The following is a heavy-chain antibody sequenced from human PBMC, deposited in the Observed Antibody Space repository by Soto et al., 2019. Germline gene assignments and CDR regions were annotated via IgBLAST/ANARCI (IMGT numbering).Heavy chain of an antibody. CDR1: GGSISSSSYY. CDR2: IYYSGST. Sequence: QLQLQESGPGLVKPSETLSLTCTVSGGSISSSSYYWGWIRQPPGKGLEWIGSIYYSGSTYYNPSLQSRVTISVDTSMNQCSLKLSSVTAADTAVYYCARRPYCSSTSCYLDPWGQGALVIVSS. D-gene: IGHD2-2*01. V-gene: IGHV4-39*01. J-gene: IGHJ5*02. CDR3: ARRPYCSSTSCYLDP.